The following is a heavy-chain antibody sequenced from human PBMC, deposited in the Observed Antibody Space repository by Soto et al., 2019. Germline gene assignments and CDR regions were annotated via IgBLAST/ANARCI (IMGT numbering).Heavy chain of an antibody. Sequence: QVQLQESGPGLVKPSGTLSLTCAVSGGSISSSNWWSWVRQPPGKGLEWIGEIYYSGKTNYNPSLKSRVTISLDKSKNQFSLKVNSVTAADTAVYYCARIVSRITLIEVVPQGGFDIWGQGTVVTVSS. V-gene: IGHV4-4*02. CDR3: ARIVSRITLIEVVPQGGFDI. CDR2: IYYSGKT. D-gene: IGHD3-22*01. CDR1: GGSISSSNW. J-gene: IGHJ3*02.